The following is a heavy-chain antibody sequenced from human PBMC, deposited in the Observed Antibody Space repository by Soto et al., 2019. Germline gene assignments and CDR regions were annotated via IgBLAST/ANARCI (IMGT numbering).Heavy chain of an antibody. Sequence: QLQLQESGPGLVKPSETLSLTCTVSGGSISSSSYYWGWIRQPPGKGLEWIGSIYYSGSTYYNPSLKSRVTISVDTSKNQFSLKLSSVTAADTAVYYCARTKASIAARLVDYWGQGTLVTVSS. D-gene: IGHD6-6*01. J-gene: IGHJ4*02. CDR2: IYYSGST. CDR3: ARTKASIAARLVDY. CDR1: GGSISSSSYY. V-gene: IGHV4-39*01.